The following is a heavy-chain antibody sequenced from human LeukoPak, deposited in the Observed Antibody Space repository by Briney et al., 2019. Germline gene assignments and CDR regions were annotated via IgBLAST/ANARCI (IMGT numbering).Heavy chain of an antibody. CDR3: ARVWDYDSRYFDY. J-gene: IGHJ4*02. CDR1: GGTFSSYA. D-gene: IGHD3-22*01. V-gene: IGHV1-69*13. CDR2: IIPIFGTA. Sequence: ASVKVSCKASGGTFSSYAISWVRQAPGQGLEWMGGIIPIFGTANYAQKFQGRVTITADEPTSTAYMELSSLRSEDTAVYYCARVWDYDSRYFDYWGQGTLVTVSS.